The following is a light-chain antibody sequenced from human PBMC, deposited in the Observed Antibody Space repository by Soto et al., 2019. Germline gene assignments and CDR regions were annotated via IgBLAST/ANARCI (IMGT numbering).Light chain of an antibody. CDR2: ENN. CDR3: GTWDISLSGGI. V-gene: IGLV1-51*02. Sequence: QSVLTQPPSVSAAPGQKVTISCSGSSSNIGNNYVSWYQQLPGTAPKLLIYENNKRPSGIPDRFSGSKSGTSATLGITGLQTGDEADYYCGTWDISLSGGIFGTGTKVTVL. J-gene: IGLJ1*01. CDR1: SSNIGNNY.